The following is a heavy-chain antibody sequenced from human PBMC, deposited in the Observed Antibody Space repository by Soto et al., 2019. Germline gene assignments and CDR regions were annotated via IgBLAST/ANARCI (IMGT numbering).Heavy chain of an antibody. V-gene: IGHV4-31*01. CDR1: GGSISSGGYY. J-gene: IGHJ4*02. CDR2: IYNSGST. Sequence: SETLSLTCIVSGGSISSGGYYWSWIRHHPGKGLEWIGFIYNSGSTNYNPSLKSQLTMSVDTSENRFSLKLSSVTAADTAVYYCARGDYVWGSYRYTYYFDYWGQGTLVTVSS. CDR3: ARGDYVWGSYRYTYYFDY. D-gene: IGHD3-16*02.